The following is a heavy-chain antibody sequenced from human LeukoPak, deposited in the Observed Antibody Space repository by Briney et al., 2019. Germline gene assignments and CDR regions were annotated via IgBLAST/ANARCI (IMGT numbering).Heavy chain of an antibody. CDR2: VFYSGRT. CDR1: GDSLSSYY. V-gene: IGHV4-59*08. CDR3: ARQGSSWFDP. D-gene: IGHD6-13*01. J-gene: IGHJ5*02. Sequence: PSETLSLTCTVSGDSLSSYYWTWIRQPPGKGLEWIGYVFYSGRTNYNSSLESRVTISVDTSKNQFALKLSSVTAADTAVYYCARQGSSWFDPWGQGTLVTVSS.